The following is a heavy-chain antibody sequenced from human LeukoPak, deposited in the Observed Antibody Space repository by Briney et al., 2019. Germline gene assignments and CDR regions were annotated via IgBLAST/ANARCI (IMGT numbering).Heavy chain of an antibody. CDR2: IIPIFSTA. CDR1: GDTFSNYA. CDR3: ARGRVNTMIRGIIPPFDY. D-gene: IGHD3-10*01. Sequence: SVKVSCKASGDTFSNYAINWVRQAPGQGLEWMGGIIPIFSTANYAQKFQGRVTITADKSTNTAHMELSSLRSDDTAVFYCARGRVNTMIRGIIPPFDYWGQGTLVTVSS. V-gene: IGHV1-69*06. J-gene: IGHJ4*02.